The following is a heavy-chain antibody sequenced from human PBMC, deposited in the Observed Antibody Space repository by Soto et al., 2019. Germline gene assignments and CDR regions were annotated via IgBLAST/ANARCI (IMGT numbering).Heavy chain of an antibody. Sequence: VQLVESGGGLVKPGGSLRLSCEGSGFMFSSYNMNWVRQAPGRGLEWVSFISSSSAYKYYEDAVKGRFTISRDNDKNSVYLQMNSLRAEDAGLYYCARSAGYCTDTSCEKGWFDSWGQGKWVTVSS. J-gene: IGHJ5*01. D-gene: IGHD2-8*02. V-gene: IGHV3-21*01. CDR2: ISSSSAYK. CDR1: GFMFSSYN. CDR3: ARSAGYCTDTSCEKGWFDS.